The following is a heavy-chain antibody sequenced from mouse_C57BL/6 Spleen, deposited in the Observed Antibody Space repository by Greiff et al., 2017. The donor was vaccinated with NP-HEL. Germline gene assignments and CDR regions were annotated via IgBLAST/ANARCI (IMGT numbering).Heavy chain of an antibody. CDR2: IYPGDGDT. CDR1: GYAFSSSW. Sequence: QVQLQQSGPELVKPGASVKISCKASGYAFSSSWMNWVKQRPGRGLEWIGRIYPGDGDTNYNGKFKGKATLTADKSSSTAYMQLSSLTSEDSAVYFCGRGAYYGSSYEGFAYWGQGTLVTVSA. J-gene: IGHJ3*01. D-gene: IGHD1-1*01. V-gene: IGHV1-82*01. CDR3: GRGAYYGSSYEGFAY.